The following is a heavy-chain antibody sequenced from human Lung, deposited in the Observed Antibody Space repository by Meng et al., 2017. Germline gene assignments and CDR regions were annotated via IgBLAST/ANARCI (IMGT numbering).Heavy chain of an antibody. CDR3: ARRVHDGRHYHYFDY. Sequence: QLQLQESGPGLVKPSETLSLTCTVSGGSISSSSNYWDWIRQPPGKRLEWIGGIYYSGATYYNPSLKSRVTMSVDTSKNQFSLRLSSVTAADTAVFYCARRVHDGRHYHYFDYWGQGALVTVSS. D-gene: IGHD3-16*01. J-gene: IGHJ4*02. V-gene: IGHV4-39*01. CDR1: GGSISSSSNY. CDR2: IYYSGAT.